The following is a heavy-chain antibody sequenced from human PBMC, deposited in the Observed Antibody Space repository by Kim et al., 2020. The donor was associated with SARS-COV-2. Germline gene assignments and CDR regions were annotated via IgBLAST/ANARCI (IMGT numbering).Heavy chain of an antibody. V-gene: IGHV4-4*02. Sequence: SETLSLTCAVSGGSITSSNWWSWVRQPPGKGLEWIGEIYHSGSTNYNPSLKSRVTISGDKSKNQFSLKLSSVTAADTAVYYCARRVRITICGVVTYFDYWGQGTLVTVSS. CDR2: IYHSGST. CDR1: GGSITSSNW. CDR3: ARRVRITICGVVTYFDY. D-gene: IGHD3-3*01. J-gene: IGHJ4*02.